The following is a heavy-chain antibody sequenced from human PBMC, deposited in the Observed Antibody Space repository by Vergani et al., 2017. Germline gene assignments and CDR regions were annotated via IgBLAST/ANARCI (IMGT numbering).Heavy chain of an antibody. D-gene: IGHD6-19*01. CDR2: IYYSGTT. CDR1: GAYVGSGGYY. J-gene: IGHJ6*02. Sequence: QVQLQESGPGLVKASQTLSLTCSVSGAYVGSGGYYWSWVRQRPGMGLDWIGYIYYSGTTYYNPSLESRLTISLDTSENHLSLKLTSVTAADTAVYYCARGRQWRLTEYLYGMDVWGQGTTVTVSS. V-gene: IGHV4-31*03. CDR3: ARGRQWRLTEYLYGMDV.